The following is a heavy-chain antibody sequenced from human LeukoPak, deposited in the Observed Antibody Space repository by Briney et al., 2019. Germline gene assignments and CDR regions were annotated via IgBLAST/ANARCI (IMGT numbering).Heavy chain of an antibody. Sequence: PGGSLRLSCAASGFTFSSYSMNWGRQAPGKGLEWVSSISSSSSYIYYADSVKGRFTISRDNAKNSLYLQMNSLRAEDTAVYYCARDPGSASATAAGALMYFDYWGQGTLVTVSS. D-gene: IGHD6-13*01. CDR2: ISSSSSYI. J-gene: IGHJ4*02. CDR1: GFTFSSYS. CDR3: ARDPGSASATAAGALMYFDY. V-gene: IGHV3-21*01.